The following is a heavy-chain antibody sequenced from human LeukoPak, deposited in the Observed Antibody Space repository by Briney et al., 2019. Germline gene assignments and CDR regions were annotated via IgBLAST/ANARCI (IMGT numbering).Heavy chain of an antibody. CDR3: AKDQGGSWTFDI. V-gene: IGHV3-30*18. CDR2: ISYDGSNK. D-gene: IGHD1-26*01. Sequence: GGSLRLSCVASGFILSSYGMHWVRQAPGKGLEWVAVISYDGSNKYYADSVKGRFTISRDNSKNTLYLQMNSLRAEDTAVYYCAKDQGGSWTFDIWGQGTMVTVSS. CDR1: GFILSSYG. J-gene: IGHJ3*02.